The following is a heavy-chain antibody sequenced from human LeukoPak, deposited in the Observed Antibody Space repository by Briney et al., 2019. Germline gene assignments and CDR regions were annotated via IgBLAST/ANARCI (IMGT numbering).Heavy chain of an antibody. V-gene: IGHV4-34*01. CDR1: GGSFSGYY. J-gene: IGHJ3*02. CDR2: INHSGST. Sequence: SETLSLTCAVYGGSFSGYYWSWIRQPPGKGLEWIGEINHSGSTNHNPSLKSRVTISVDTSKNQFSLKLSSVTAADTAVYYCARGLRLRYFDWLLNDAFDIWGQGTMVTVSS. D-gene: IGHD3-9*01. CDR3: ARGLRLRYFDWLLNDAFDI.